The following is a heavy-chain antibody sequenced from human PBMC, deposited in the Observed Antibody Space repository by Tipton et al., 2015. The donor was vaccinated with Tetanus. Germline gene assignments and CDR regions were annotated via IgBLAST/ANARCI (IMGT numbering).Heavy chain of an antibody. D-gene: IGHD4-23*01. V-gene: IGHV3-30*03. J-gene: IGHJ4*02. CDR3: ARDGSYGGTLISDY. CDR2: ISYDGRDK. Sequence: SLRLSCEASGYTFSSYGMHWVRQAPGKGLESVAVISYDGRDKDYGDSVKGRFTISRDNSKNTLYLQMDNLRAGDTAVYYCARDGSYGGTLISDYWGQGTQVTVSS. CDR1: GYTFSSYG.